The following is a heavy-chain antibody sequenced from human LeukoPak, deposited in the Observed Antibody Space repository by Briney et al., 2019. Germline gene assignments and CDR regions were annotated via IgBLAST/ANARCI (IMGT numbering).Heavy chain of an antibody. CDR2: INPSGGST. Sequence: ASVKVSCKASGYTFTSYYMQWVRQAPGQGLEWMGIINPSGGSTSYAQKFQGRVTMTRDTSTSTVYMELSSLRSEDTAVYYCARDSDYGSGSYYRPFDYWGQGTLVTVSS. D-gene: IGHD3-10*01. J-gene: IGHJ4*02. V-gene: IGHV1-46*01. CDR1: GYTFTSYY. CDR3: ARDSDYGSGSYYRPFDY.